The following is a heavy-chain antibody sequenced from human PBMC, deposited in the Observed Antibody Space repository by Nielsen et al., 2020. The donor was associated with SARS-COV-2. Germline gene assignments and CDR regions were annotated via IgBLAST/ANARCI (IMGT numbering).Heavy chain of an antibody. CDR1: GGSISSYY. CDR3: ARDPRWGDYDAFDI. CDR2: IYYSGST. V-gene: IGHV4-59*13. Sequence: SETLSLACTVSGGSISSYYWSWIRQPPGKGLEWIGYIYYSGSTNYNPSLKSRVTISVDTSKNQFSLKLSSVTAADTAVYYCARDPRWGDYDAFDIWGQGTMVTVSS. J-gene: IGHJ3*02. D-gene: IGHD2-21*01.